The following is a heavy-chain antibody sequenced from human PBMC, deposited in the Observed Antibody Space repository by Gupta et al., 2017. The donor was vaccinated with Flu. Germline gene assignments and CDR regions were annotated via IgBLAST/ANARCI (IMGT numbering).Heavy chain of an antibody. CDR3: ARVAGLRYFDWLLEIYYYYGMDV. Sequence: WIGEINHSGRTNYNPSLKSRVTISVDTSKNQFSLKLSSVTAADTAVYYCARVAGLRYFDWLLEIYYYYGMDVWGQGTTVTVSS. CDR2: INHSGRT. V-gene: IGHV4-34*01. D-gene: IGHD3-9*01. J-gene: IGHJ6*02.